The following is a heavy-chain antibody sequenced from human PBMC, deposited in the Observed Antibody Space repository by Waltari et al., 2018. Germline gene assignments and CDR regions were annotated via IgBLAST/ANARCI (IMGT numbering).Heavy chain of an antibody. CDR3: ARVNWGSYHDAFDI. Sequence: QVQLQESGPGLVKPSETLSLTCTVSGGSISSYYWSWIRQPPGKGLEWIGYIYYSGSTNYNPSLKSRVTISVDTSKNQFSLKLSSVTAADTAVYYCARVNWGSYHDAFDIWGQGTMVTVSS. CDR2: IYYSGST. V-gene: IGHV4-59*01. J-gene: IGHJ3*02. CDR1: GGSISSYY. D-gene: IGHD3-16*02.